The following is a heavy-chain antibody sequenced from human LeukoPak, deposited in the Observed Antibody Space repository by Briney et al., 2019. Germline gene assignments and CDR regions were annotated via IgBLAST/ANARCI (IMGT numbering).Heavy chain of an antibody. CDR1: GFTFSSYA. V-gene: IGHV3-30*01. J-gene: IGHJ4*02. D-gene: IGHD3-9*01. CDR2: ISYDGSNK. Sequence: PGGSLSLSCAASGFTFSSYAMHWVRQAPGKGLEGVAVISYDGSNKYYADSVKGRFTISRDNAKNSLYLQMNSLRAEDTALYYCAKSGYFDRFGPFDYWGQGTLVTVSS. CDR3: AKSGYFDRFGPFDY.